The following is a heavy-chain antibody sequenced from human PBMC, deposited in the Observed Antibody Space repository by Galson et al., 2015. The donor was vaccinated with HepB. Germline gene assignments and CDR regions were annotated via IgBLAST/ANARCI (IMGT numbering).Heavy chain of an antibody. D-gene: IGHD3-16*01. CDR1: GFIFGNYE. CDR2: TSNDGSKK. V-gene: IGHV3-30*18. Sequence: SLRLSCAASGFIFGNYEIHWVRQAPGKGLEWVAVTSNDGSKKFYADSVNGRFTISRDSPRNTLFLQMNNLRAEDAAVYYCAKAGSPYDYSYGMDVWGQGTTVTVSS. CDR3: AKAGSPYDYSYGMDV. J-gene: IGHJ6*02.